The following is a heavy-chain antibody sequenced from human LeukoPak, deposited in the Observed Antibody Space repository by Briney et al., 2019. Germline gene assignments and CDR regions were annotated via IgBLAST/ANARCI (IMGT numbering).Heavy chain of an antibody. CDR3: AKDPFLPIPTTLFDY. Sequence: GGSLRLSCAASGFTFSSYAMSWVRQAPGKGLEWVSAISGSGGSTYYADSVKGRFAISRDNSKNTLYLQMNSLRAEDTAVYYCAKDPFLPIPTTLFDYWGQGTLVTVSS. J-gene: IGHJ4*02. D-gene: IGHD4-11*01. CDR1: GFTFSSYA. CDR2: ISGSGGST. V-gene: IGHV3-23*01.